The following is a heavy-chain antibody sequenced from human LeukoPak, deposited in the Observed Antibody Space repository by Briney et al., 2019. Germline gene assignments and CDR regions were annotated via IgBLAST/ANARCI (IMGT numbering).Heavy chain of an antibody. J-gene: IGHJ5*02. V-gene: IGHV3-21*01. CDR1: GFTFSSYS. CDR3: ARVYSTIFGVVRNWFDH. Sequence: PGGSLRLSCAASGFTFSSYSMNWVRQAPGKGLEWVSSISSSSSYIYYADSVKGRFTISRDNAKNSLYLQMNSLRAEDTAVYYCARVYSTIFGVVRNWFDHWGQGTLVTVSS. CDR2: ISSSSSYI. D-gene: IGHD3-3*01.